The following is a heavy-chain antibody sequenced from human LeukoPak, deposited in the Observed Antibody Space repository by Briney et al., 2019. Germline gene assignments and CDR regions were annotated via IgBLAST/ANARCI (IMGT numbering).Heavy chain of an antibody. Sequence: GGSLRLSCAASGFTFNSYAMSWVRQAPGKGLEWVSAISASAVSTYYADSVKGRFTISRDNSKNMLWLQMNSLRAEDTAVYYCAKSRTGEYFFDYWGQGALVTVSS. CDR3: AKSRTGEYFFDY. J-gene: IGHJ4*02. CDR2: ISASAVST. V-gene: IGHV3-23*01. CDR1: GFTFNSYA. D-gene: IGHD7-27*01.